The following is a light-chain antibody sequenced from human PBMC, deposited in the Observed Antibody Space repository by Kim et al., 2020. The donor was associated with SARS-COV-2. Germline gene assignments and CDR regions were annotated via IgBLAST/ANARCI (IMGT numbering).Light chain of an antibody. CDR2: DVT. Sequence: GQSITISCAGASSDVGGYNHVSLDQQHPGKAPKLLIFDVTTRPSGVSNRFSGSKSGNTASLTISGLQTEDEADYYCSSFTASARYAFGTGTKVTVL. CDR3: SSFTASARYA. CDR1: SSDVGGYNH. J-gene: IGLJ1*01. V-gene: IGLV2-14*04.